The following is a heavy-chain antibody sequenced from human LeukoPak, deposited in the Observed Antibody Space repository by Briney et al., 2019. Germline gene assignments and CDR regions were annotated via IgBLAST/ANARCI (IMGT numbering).Heavy chain of an antibody. V-gene: IGHV1-2*02. J-gene: IGHJ4*02. D-gene: IGHD2-15*01. CDR1: GYTFTGYY. CDR2: IDPKRGGT. CDR3: AREVVHCSGRTCPIFDY. Sequence: ASVKVSCEASGYTFTGYYMHWVRQAPGQGLEWMGWIDPKRGGTKYAQKFQGRVTMTRDTSISAAYMELSSLRSDDTAVYYCAREVVHCSGRTCPIFDYWGQGTLVTVSS.